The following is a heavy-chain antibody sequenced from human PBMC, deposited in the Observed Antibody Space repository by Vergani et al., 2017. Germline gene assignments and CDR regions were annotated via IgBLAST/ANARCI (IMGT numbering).Heavy chain of an antibody. Sequence: EVQLVESGGGLVQPGGSLKLSCAASGFTFSGSAMHWVRQASGKGLEWVGRIRSKANSYATAYAASVKGRFTISRDDSKNTAYLQMNSLKTEDTAVYYCTRPIYGDYVVDWFDPWSQGTLVTVSS. D-gene: IGHD4-17*01. J-gene: IGHJ5*02. CDR1: GFTFSGSA. CDR3: TRPIYGDYVVDWFDP. V-gene: IGHV3-73*01. CDR2: IRSKANSYAT.